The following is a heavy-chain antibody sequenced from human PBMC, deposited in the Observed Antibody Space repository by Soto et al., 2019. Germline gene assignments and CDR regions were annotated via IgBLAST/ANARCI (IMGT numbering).Heavy chain of an antibody. CDR1: GGSFSGYY. CDR3: ARGGFGFLYSGMDV. D-gene: IGHD3-10*01. V-gene: IGHV4-34*01. J-gene: IGHJ6*02. Sequence: SETLSLTCAVYGGSFSGYYWSWIRQPPGKGLEWIGEINHSGSTNYNPSLKSRVTISVDTPKNQFSLKLSSVTAADTAVYYCARGGFGFLYSGMDVWGQGTTVTVSS. CDR2: INHSGST.